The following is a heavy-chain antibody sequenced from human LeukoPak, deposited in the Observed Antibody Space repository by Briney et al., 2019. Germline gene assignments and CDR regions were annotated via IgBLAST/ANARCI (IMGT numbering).Heavy chain of an antibody. CDR2: ISSSGTII. J-gene: IGHJ6*04. V-gene: IGHV3-48*03. CDR1: GFTFSSYE. CDR3: ARRFDV. Sequence: GGSLRLSCAASGFTFSSYEMTWVRQAPGKGLEWVSYISSSGTIIYYADSVKGRFTISRDNAKNSLYLQMNSLRADDTAVYYCARRFDVWGKGTTVTVSS.